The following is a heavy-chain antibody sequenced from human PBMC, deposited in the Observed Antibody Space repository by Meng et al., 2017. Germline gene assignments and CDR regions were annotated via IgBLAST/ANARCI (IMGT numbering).Heavy chain of an antibody. CDR3: ASGYSYGHGSRAFDI. Sequence: GESLKISCKGSGYSFTSYWIGWVRQMHGKGLEWMGIIYPGDSDTRYSPSFQGQVTISADKSISTAYLQWSSLKASDTAMYYCASGYSYGHGSRAFDIWGQGTMVTVSS. CDR1: GYSFTSYW. V-gene: IGHV5-51*01. CDR2: IYPGDSDT. D-gene: IGHD5-18*01. J-gene: IGHJ3*02.